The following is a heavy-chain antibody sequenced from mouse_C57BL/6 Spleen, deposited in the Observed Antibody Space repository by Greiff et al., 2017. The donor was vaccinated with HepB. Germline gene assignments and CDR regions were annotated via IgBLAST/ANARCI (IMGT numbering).Heavy chain of an antibody. V-gene: IGHV1-64*01. CDR2: IHPNSGST. Sequence: QVQLQQPGAELVKPGASVKLSCKASGYTFTSYWMHWVKQRPGQGLEWIGMIHPNSGSTNYNEKFKSKATLTVDKSSSTAYMQLSSLTSEDSAVYYCARDYYGSSPDYYAMDYWGQGTSVTVSS. D-gene: IGHD1-1*01. CDR1: GYTFTSYW. J-gene: IGHJ4*01. CDR3: ARDYYGSSPDYYAMDY.